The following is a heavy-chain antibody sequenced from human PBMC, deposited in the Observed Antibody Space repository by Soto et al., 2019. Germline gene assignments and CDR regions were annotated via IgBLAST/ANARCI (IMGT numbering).Heavy chain of an antibody. J-gene: IGHJ3*01. CDR1: GVNFVHLW. CDR2: IKSINHGGTT. V-gene: IGHV3-15*01. Sequence: EVQLVESGGGLVKPGGSLRLSCAASGVNFVHLWMTWVRQAPGKGLEWVGRIKSINHGGTTDYAAPVKGRVTISRDDSKNTLYLQLNSLKTEDTGVYYCTTDLPLTGGGVIATWGQGTMVTVSS. D-gene: IGHD3-16*02. CDR3: TTDLPLTGGGVIAT.